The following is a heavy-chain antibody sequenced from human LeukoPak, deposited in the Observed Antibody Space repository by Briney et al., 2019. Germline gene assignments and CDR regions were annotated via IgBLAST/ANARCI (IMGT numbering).Heavy chain of an antibody. CDR2: IYYRGST. CDR3: ARGRYCSSTSCYMTGDWFDP. CDR1: GGSISSGDYY. V-gene: IGHV4-30-4*01. Sequence: SQTLSLTCTVSGGSISSGDYYWSWIRQPPGKGLEWIGYIYYRGSTYYNPSLKSRVTISVDTSKNQFSLKLSSVTAADTAVYYCARGRYCSSTSCYMTGDWFDPRGQGTLVTVSS. J-gene: IGHJ5*02. D-gene: IGHD2-2*02.